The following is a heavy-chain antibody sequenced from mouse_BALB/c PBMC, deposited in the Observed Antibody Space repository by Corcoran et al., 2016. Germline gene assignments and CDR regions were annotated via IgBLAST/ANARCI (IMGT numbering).Heavy chain of an antibody. CDR2: ILPGSGST. D-gene: IGHD1-2*01. J-gene: IGHJ4*01. CDR1: GYTFSSYW. Sequence: QVQLQQSGAELMKPGASVKISCKATGYTFSSYWIEWVKQRPGHGLEWIGEILPGSGSTNYNEKFKGKATFTADTSSNTAYMQLSSLTSEDSAVYYWARGPLTYAMDYWGQGTSVTVSS. CDR3: ARGPLTYAMDY. V-gene: IGHV1-9*01.